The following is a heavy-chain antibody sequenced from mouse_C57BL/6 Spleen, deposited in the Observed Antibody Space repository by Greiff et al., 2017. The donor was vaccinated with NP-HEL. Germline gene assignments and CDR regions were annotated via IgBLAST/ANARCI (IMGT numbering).Heavy chain of an antibody. CDR1: GYPFTSYW. V-gene: IGHV1-7*01. J-gene: IGHJ4*01. Sequence: QVQLQQSGAELAKPGASVKLSCKASGYPFTSYWMHWVKQRPGQGLEWIGYINPSSGFTKYTQKFKDKSTLTADKSSSTAYMQLSSLTYEDSAVYYCAREGYYSNSLAMDYWGQGTSVTVSS. D-gene: IGHD2-5*01. CDR3: AREGYYSNSLAMDY. CDR2: INPSSGFT.